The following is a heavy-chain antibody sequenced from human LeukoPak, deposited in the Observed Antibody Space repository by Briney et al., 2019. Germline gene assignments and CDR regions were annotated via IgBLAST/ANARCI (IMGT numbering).Heavy chain of an antibody. CDR1: GYTLTELS. J-gene: IGHJ5*02. CDR2: FDPEDGET. V-gene: IGHV1-24*01. CDR3: ATMGRVWFGELYWFDP. Sequence: ASVKVSCKVPGYTLTELSMHWVRQAPGKGLEWMGGFDPEDGETIYAQKFQGRVTMTEDTSTDTAYMELSSLRSEDTAVYYCATMGRVWFGELYWFDPWGQGTLVTVSS. D-gene: IGHD3-10*01.